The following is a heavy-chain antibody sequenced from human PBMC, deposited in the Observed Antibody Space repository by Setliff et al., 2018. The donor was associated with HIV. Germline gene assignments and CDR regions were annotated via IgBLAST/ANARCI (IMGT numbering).Heavy chain of an antibody. J-gene: IGHJ3*01. Sequence: ASVKVSCKASGYTFTSYGISWVRQAPGQGLEWMGWISAYNGNTNYAQKLQGRVTMTTDTSTSTAYMELRSLRSDYTAVYYCARDQITMVRGTLGAFDVWGQGTMVTVSS. V-gene: IGHV1-18*01. CDR1: GYTFTSYG. CDR2: ISAYNGNT. D-gene: IGHD3-10*01. CDR3: ARDQITMVRGTLGAFDV.